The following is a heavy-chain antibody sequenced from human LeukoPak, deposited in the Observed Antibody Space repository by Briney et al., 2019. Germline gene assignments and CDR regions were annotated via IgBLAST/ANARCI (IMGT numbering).Heavy chain of an antibody. CDR2: ISGSGGST. V-gene: IGHV3-23*01. Sequence: HSSETLSLTCAVYGGSFSGYYWSWVRQAPGKGLEWVSAISGSGGSTYYADSVKGRFTISRDNSKNTLYLQMNSLRAEDTAVYYCAKDPRVPAAHKIYYYYYGMDVWGQGTTVTVSS. J-gene: IGHJ6*02. CDR1: GGSFSGYY. D-gene: IGHD2-2*01. CDR3: AKDPRVPAAHKIYYYYYGMDV.